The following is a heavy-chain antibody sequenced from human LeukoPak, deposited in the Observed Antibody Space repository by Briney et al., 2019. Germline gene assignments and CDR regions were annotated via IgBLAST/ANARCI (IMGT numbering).Heavy chain of an antibody. D-gene: IGHD4-17*01. V-gene: IGHV4-59*01. Sequence: PSETLSLTCTVSGASISSYYWSWIRQPPGKGVKWIGNIYYSGSTNYNPSLKSRVTISVDTSKNQFSLKLSSVTAADTAVYYCATYGRGYWGQGTLVTVSS. J-gene: IGHJ4*02. CDR1: GASISSYY. CDR2: IYYSGST. CDR3: ATYGRGY.